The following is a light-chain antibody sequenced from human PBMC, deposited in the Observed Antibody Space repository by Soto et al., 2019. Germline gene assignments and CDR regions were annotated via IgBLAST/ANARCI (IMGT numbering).Light chain of an antibody. V-gene: IGLV2-8*01. Sequence: QSVLTQPASVSGSPGQSITISCTGTSSDVGGYNYVSWYQQHPGKAPKLMIYDVSNRPSGVPDRFSGSKSGNTASLTVSGLQAEDEADYYCSSFAVSNSFVFGTGTRSPS. J-gene: IGLJ1*01. CDR1: SSDVGGYNY. CDR2: DVS. CDR3: SSFAVSNSFV.